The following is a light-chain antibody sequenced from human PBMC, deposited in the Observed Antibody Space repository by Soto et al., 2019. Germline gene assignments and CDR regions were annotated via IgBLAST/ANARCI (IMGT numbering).Light chain of an antibody. CDR3: QQYNNWPPYT. CDR1: QSVSSN. CDR2: GAS. Sequence: EIVMTQSPATLSVSPGERATLPCRASQSVSSNLAWYQQKPGQAPRLLIYGASTRATGIPARFSGSGSGTEFTLTISSLQSEDFAVYYRQQYNNWPPYTFGQGTKLEIK. J-gene: IGKJ2*01. V-gene: IGKV3-15*01.